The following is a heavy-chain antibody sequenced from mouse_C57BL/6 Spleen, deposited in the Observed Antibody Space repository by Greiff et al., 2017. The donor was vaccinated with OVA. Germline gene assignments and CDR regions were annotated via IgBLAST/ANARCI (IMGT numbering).Heavy chain of an antibody. V-gene: IGHV1-50*01. Sequence: VQLQQSGAELVKPGASVKLSCKASGYTFTSSWMQWVKQRPGQGLEWIGEIDPSDSYTNYNQKFKGKATLTVDTSSSTAYMQLSSLTSEDSAVYYCARSSTVVAYYFDYWGQGTTLTVSS. CDR1: GYTFTSSW. D-gene: IGHD1-1*01. CDR3: ARSSTVVAYYFDY. J-gene: IGHJ2*01. CDR2: IDPSDSYT.